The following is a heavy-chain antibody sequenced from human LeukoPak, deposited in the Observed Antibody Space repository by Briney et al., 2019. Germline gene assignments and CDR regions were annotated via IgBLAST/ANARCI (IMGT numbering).Heavy chain of an antibody. CDR1: GGSISSSSYY. V-gene: IGHV4-39*01. CDR3: ARMRGGYDYGEVNFDY. D-gene: IGHD5-12*01. CDR2: IYYSGST. J-gene: IGHJ4*02. Sequence: SETLSLTCTVSGGSISSSSYYWGWIRQPPGKGLEWIGSIYYSGSTYYNPSLKSRVTISVATSKNQFSLKLSSVTAADTAVYYCARMRGGYDYGEVNFDYWGQGTLVTVSS.